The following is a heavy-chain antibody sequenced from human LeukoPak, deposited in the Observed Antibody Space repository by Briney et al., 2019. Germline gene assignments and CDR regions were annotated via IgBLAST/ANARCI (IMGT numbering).Heavy chain of an antibody. J-gene: IGHJ4*02. CDR2: ISSSGGRT. Sequence: GGSLRLSCAASGFIFSSYAMSWVRQAPGKGLEWVSAISSSGGRTYYADSVKGRFTISRGNSKNTLYLQMNSLRAEDTAVYYCAKGYCSGGRCYSGLFDYWGQATLVTVSP. CDR3: AKGYCSGGRCYSGLFDY. D-gene: IGHD2-15*01. V-gene: IGHV3-23*01. CDR1: GFIFSSYA.